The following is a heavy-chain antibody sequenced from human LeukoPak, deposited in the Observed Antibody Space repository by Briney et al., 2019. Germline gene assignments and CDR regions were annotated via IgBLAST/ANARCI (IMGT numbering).Heavy chain of an antibody. CDR2: IKEDGSEK. Sequence: GGSLRLSCAVSELIVNTAWMSWVRQAPGKGLERVANIKEDGSEKNYVDSVRGRFTISRDNAKNSLHLQMNSLRAEDTAVYYCARERLYGASALDYWGQGTLVTVSS. J-gene: IGHJ4*02. V-gene: IGHV3-7*01. CDR3: ARERLYGASALDY. CDR1: ELIVNTAW. D-gene: IGHD4-17*01.